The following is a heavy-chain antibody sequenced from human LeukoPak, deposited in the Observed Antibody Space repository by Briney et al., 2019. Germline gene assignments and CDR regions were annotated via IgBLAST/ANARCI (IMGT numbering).Heavy chain of an antibody. J-gene: IGHJ4*02. V-gene: IGHV3-30*18. CDR3: AKEAGSYWYFDY. CDR1: GFTFSSYG. D-gene: IGHD1-26*01. Sequence: PGGSLRLSCAASGFTFSSYGMHWVRQAPGKGLEWVAVISYDGSNKYYADSVKGRFTISRDNSKNTLYLQMNSLRAEDTAVYYCAKEAGSYWYFDYWGQGTLVTVSS. CDR2: ISYDGSNK.